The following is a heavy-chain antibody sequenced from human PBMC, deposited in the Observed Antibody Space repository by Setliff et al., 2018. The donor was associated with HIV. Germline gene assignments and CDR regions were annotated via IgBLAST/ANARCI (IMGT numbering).Heavy chain of an antibody. CDR1: GGSFSGYS. D-gene: IGHD6-19*01. CDR3: ARPHSGRGGGAWFDP. Sequence: PSETLSLTCAVYGGSFSGYSWSWIRQPPGKGLEWIGDIVQTGRTNYNPSLKSRVTISVDMSKNQFSLKLRSVTAADTAVYHCARPHSGRGGGAWFDPWGQGTLVTVSS. V-gene: IGHV4-34*12. J-gene: IGHJ5*02. CDR2: IVQTGRT.